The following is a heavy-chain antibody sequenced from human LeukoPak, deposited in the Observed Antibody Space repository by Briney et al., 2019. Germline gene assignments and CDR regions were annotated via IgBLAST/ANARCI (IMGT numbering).Heavy chain of an antibody. V-gene: IGHV4-59*12. Sequence: SETLSLTCTVSGGSISSYYWSWLRQPPGKGLEWIGYIYYSGSTNYNPSLKSRVTISVDTSKNQFSLKLSSVTAADTAVYYCARDCLLGRLRGWFDPWGQGTLVTVSS. CDR3: ARDCLLGRLRGWFDP. D-gene: IGHD5-12*01. J-gene: IGHJ5*02. CDR1: GGSISSYY. CDR2: IYYSGST.